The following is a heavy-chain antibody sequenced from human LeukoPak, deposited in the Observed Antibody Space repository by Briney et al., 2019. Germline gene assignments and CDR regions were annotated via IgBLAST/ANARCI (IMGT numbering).Heavy chain of an antibody. CDR1: GYTFTSYD. D-gene: IGHD3-9*01. CDR2: MNPNGGNT. Sequence: ASVKVSCKASGYTFTSYDINWVRQATGQGLEWMGWMNPNGGNTGYAQKFQGRVIMTRNTSISTAYMELSSLRSEDTAVYYCARGPSVLRYFDWLLQADYYYYGMDVWGQGTTVTVSS. J-gene: IGHJ6*02. CDR3: ARGPSVLRYFDWLLQADYYYYGMDV. V-gene: IGHV1-8*01.